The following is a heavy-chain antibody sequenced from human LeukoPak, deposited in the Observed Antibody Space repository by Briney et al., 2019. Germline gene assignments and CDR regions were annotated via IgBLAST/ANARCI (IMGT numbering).Heavy chain of an antibody. D-gene: IGHD1-26*01. CDR2: ISSSSSYI. Sequence: GGSLRLSCAASGFTFIGYSMNWVRQAPGKGLEWVSSISSSSSYIYYADSVKGRFTISRDNAKNSLYLQINSLRAEDTDVYYCASYTSGIDYYYYGMDVWGQGTTVTVSS. CDR3: ASYTSGIDYYYYGMDV. V-gene: IGHV3-21*01. J-gene: IGHJ6*02. CDR1: GFTFIGYS.